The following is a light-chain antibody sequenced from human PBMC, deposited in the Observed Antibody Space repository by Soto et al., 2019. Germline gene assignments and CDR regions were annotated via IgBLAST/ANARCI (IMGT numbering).Light chain of an antibody. CDR2: DAS. Sequence: EIVLTQSPATLSLSPGERATLSCRASQSVSSYLAWYQQKPGQDPRLLIYDASNRATGIPARFSGSGSGTDFTLTISSLEPEDFAVYYCQQRSNLVTFGGGTKVDIK. CDR1: QSVSSY. V-gene: IGKV3-11*01. J-gene: IGKJ4*01. CDR3: QQRSNLVT.